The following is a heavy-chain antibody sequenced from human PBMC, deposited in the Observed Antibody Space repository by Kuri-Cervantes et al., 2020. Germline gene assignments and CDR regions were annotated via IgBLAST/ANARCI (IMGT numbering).Heavy chain of an antibody. V-gene: IGHV3-30*18. D-gene: IGHD5-18*01. CDR2: ISYDGSNK. Sequence: GESLKISCAASGFTFSSYGMHWVRQAPGKGLEWVAVISYDGSNKYYADSVKGRFTISRDNSKNTLYLQMNSLRAEDTAVYYCAKEGTAMVTGFDYWGQGTLVTVSS. CDR1: GFTFSSYG. J-gene: IGHJ4*02. CDR3: AKEGTAMVTGFDY.